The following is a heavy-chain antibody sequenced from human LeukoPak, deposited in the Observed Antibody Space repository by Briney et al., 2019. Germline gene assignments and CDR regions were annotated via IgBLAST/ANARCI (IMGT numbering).Heavy chain of an antibody. CDR3: ARGGSPGGRPSY. D-gene: IGHD3-16*01. CDR1: GFTFSSYW. V-gene: IGHV3-7*01. J-gene: IGHJ4*02. CDR2: IKDDGSEK. Sequence: GGSLRLSCAASGFTFSSYWMSWVRQAPGKGLEWVASIKDDGSEKFDVDSVKGRFTTSRDNAKNSLYLQMNSLRAEDTAVYYCARGGSPGGRPSYWGQGTLVTVSS.